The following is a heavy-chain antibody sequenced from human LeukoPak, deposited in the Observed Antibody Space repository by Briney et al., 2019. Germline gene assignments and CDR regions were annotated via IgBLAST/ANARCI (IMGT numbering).Heavy chain of an antibody. Sequence: SVKVSCKASGGTFSSYAISWVRQAPGQGLEWMGGIIPIFGTANYAQKFQGRVTMSDDTSTDTAYMELGSLRSDDTAVYYCAADRGDYSGSYWTAFDIWGQGTMVTVSS. D-gene: IGHD1-26*01. CDR2: IIPIFGTA. CDR1: GGTFSSYA. J-gene: IGHJ3*02. V-gene: IGHV1-69*06. CDR3: AADRGDYSGSYWTAFDI.